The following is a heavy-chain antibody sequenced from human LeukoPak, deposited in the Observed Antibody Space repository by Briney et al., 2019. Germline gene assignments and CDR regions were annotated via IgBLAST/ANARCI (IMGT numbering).Heavy chain of an antibody. CDR2: INADSGNT. Sequence: VASVKVSCKASGYTFTNRGFSWVRQAPGQGLEWMGWINADSGNTNYAQKLQGRVTLTTDTSTNTAYMELRSLRSDDTAVYYCARDEVSGGWYNHWGQGTLVTVSS. CDR3: ARDEVSGGWYNH. D-gene: IGHD6-19*01. J-gene: IGHJ4*02. CDR1: GYTFTNRG. V-gene: IGHV1-18*04.